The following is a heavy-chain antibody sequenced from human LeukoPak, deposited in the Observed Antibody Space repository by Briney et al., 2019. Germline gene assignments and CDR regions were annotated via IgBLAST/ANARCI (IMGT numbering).Heavy chain of an antibody. Sequence: GASVKVSCKASGYTFTSYYMHWVRQAPGQGLEWMGIINPSGGSTSYAQKFQGRVTMTRDTSTSTVYMELSSLRSEDTAVYYCARDSGSYRYLESSDYWGQGTLVTVSS. CDR3: ARDSGSYRYLESSDY. J-gene: IGHJ4*02. CDR2: INPSGGST. V-gene: IGHV1-46*01. CDR1: GYTFTSYY. D-gene: IGHD1-26*01.